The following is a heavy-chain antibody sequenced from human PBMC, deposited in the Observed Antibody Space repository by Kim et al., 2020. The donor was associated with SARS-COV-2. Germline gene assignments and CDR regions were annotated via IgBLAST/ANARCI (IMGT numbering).Heavy chain of an antibody. CDR3: ARDYGDYYFDY. CDR2: IYSGGSK. CDR1: GFTVSSNY. Sequence: GGSLRLSCAASGFTVSSNYMSWVRQAPGKGLEWVSVIYSGGSKYYADSVKGRFTISRDNSKNTLYLQMNSLRAEDTAVYYCARDYGDYYFDYWGQGTLVTVSS. D-gene: IGHD4-17*01. J-gene: IGHJ4*02. V-gene: IGHV3-66*01.